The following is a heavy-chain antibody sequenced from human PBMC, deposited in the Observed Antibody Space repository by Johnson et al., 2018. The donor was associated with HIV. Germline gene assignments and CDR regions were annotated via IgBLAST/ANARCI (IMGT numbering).Heavy chain of an antibody. CDR2: ISYDGSNK. D-gene: IGHD3-10*01. V-gene: IGHV3-30*18. J-gene: IGHJ3*02. CDR1: GFTFSSYG. Sequence: QVQLVESGGGVVQPGRSLRLSCAASGFTFSSYGMHWVRQAPGKGLEWVAVISYDGSNKYYADSVKGRFTISRDNSKNTLYLQMNSLRAEDTAVYYCAKDQRFRELLLYGAFDIWGQGTMVTVSS. CDR3: AKDQRFRELLLYGAFDI.